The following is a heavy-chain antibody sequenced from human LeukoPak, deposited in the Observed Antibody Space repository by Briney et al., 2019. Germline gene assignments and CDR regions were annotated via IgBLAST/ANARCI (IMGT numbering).Heavy chain of an antibody. J-gene: IGHJ4*02. Sequence: GGSLRLSCAASGFTFSSYWMHWVRQAPGKGLEWVSSISSSSSYIYYADSVKGRFTISRDNVKNSLYLQMNSLRAEDTAVYYCARRGATYDSSGYLLDYWGQGTLVTVSS. CDR1: GFTFSSYW. CDR2: ISSSSSYI. V-gene: IGHV3-21*01. D-gene: IGHD3-22*01. CDR3: ARRGATYDSSGYLLDY.